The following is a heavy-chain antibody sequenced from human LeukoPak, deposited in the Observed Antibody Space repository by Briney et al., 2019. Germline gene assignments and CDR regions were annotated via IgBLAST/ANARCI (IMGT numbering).Heavy chain of an antibody. CDR1: GYTFTGYY. CDR2: INPNSGGT. J-gene: IGHJ4*02. Sequence: GASVKVSCKASGYTFTGYYMHWVRQAPGQGLEWMGWINPNSGGTNYAQKFQGRVTMTRDTSISTAYMELSRLRSDDTAVYYCARDLGRGSYLYYFDYWGQGTLVTVSS. D-gene: IGHD1-26*01. CDR3: ARDLGRGSYLYYFDY. V-gene: IGHV1-2*02.